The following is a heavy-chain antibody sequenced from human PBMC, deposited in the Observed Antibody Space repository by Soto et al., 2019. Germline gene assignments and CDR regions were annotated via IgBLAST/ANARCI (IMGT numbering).Heavy chain of an antibody. CDR3: ARGETQQHRDY. J-gene: IGHJ4*02. CDR2: IYHIWST. D-gene: IGHD6-13*01. CDR1: GDSITSDKW. Sequence: LRETLSLTCAVSGDSITSDKWWSWIRQPPVKGLQWIGEIYHIWSTXXNASRKSXXIISLYKSKNXFSLKXISVTDADTAVYYCARGETQQHRDYWRQGTLVTVSS. V-gene: IGHV4-4*02.